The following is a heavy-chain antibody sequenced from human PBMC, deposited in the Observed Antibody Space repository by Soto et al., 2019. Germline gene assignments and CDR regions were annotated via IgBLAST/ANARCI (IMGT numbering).Heavy chain of an antibody. D-gene: IGHD6-13*01. CDR2: IYPGDSDT. Sequence: GESLKISCKGSGYSFTSYWIGWVRQMPGKGLEWMGIIYPGDSDTRYSPSFQGQGTISADKSISTAYLQCSSLKASDTAMYYCATSPGIAAAGPRGYYYYGMDVWGQGTTVTVSS. CDR1: GYSFTSYW. J-gene: IGHJ6*02. V-gene: IGHV5-51*03. CDR3: ATSPGIAAAGPRGYYYYGMDV.